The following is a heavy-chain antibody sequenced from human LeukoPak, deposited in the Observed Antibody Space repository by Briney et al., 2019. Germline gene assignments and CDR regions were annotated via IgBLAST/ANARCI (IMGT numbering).Heavy chain of an antibody. Sequence: GGSLRLSCAASGFTFSSYAMSWVRQAPGKGLEWVSAISGSGGSTYYADSVKGRFTISRDNSKSTLYLQMNSLRAEDTAVYYCAKGSIRDSSGRGSGPPSDAFDIWGRGTMVTVSS. V-gene: IGHV3-23*01. J-gene: IGHJ3*02. CDR3: AKGSIRDSSGRGSGPPSDAFDI. D-gene: IGHD3-22*01. CDR1: GFTFSSYA. CDR2: ISGSGGST.